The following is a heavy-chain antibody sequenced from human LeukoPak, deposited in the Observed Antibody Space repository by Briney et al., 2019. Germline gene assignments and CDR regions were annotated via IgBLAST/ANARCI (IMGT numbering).Heavy chain of an antibody. J-gene: IGHJ4*02. CDR2: IYYSGST. Sequence: SETLSLTCTVSGGSISSGDYYWSWIRQPPGKGLEWIGYIYYSGSTYYNPSLKSRVTISVDTSKNQLSLKLSSVTAADTAVYYCARGDGYNAPPRIDYWGQGTLVTVSS. CDR1: GGSISSGDYY. D-gene: IGHD5-24*01. CDR3: ARGDGYNAPPRIDY. V-gene: IGHV4-30-4*08.